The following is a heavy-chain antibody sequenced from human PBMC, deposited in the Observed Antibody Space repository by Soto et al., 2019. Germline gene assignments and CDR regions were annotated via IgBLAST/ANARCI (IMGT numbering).Heavy chain of an antibody. CDR3: ARTAPMDAGDKYYYDF. V-gene: IGHV1-69*13. CDR2: IIPFFGTA. Sequence: SVKVSCKTSGGTFSTFGISWVRQAPGQGLEWMGGIIPFFGTAEYSQKFEDRITITADESTNTVYMDLRSLTSEDTAIYYCARTAPMDAGDKYYYDFWGQGALVTVS. D-gene: IGHD3-16*01. CDR1: GGTFSTFG. J-gene: IGHJ4*02.